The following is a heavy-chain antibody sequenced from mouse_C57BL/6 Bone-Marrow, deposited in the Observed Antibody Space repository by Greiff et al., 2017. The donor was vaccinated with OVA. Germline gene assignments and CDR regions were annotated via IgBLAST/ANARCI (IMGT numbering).Heavy chain of an antibody. D-gene: IGHD4-1*01. CDR2: ISDGGSYT. Sequence: EVQVVESGGGLVKPGGSLKLSCAASGFTFSSYAMSWVRQTPEKRLEWVATISDGGSYTYYPDNVKGRFTISRDNAKNNLYLQMSHLKSEDTAMYYCARKGALDWEWFAYWGQGTLVTVSA. CDR3: ARKGALDWEWFAY. J-gene: IGHJ3*01. V-gene: IGHV5-4*01. CDR1: GFTFSSYA.